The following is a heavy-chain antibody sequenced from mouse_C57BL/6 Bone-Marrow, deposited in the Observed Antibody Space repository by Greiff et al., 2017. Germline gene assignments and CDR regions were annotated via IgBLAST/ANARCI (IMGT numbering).Heavy chain of an antibody. CDR2: INYDGSST. CDR1: GFTFSDYY. V-gene: IGHV5-16*01. J-gene: IGHJ2*01. Sequence: EVKLVESEGGLVQPGCSMTLSCTASGFTFSDYYMAWVRQVPEKGLEWVANINYDGSSTYYLDSLKNRFILSRDNAKNILYLRMSSLKSEDTATYYCARGGGPFDYWGQGTTLTVSS. CDR3: ARGGGPFDY.